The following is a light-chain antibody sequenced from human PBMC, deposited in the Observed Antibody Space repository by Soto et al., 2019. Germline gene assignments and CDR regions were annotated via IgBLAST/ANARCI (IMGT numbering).Light chain of an antibody. J-gene: IGKJ5*01. CDR3: QQRSDYPIT. CDR2: SAF. Sequence: DIQLTQSPSFLSASVGDTVTITCRASQGISNYLAWYQQKPGKAPKLLIHSAFTLQSGVTSRFSGSGSGTEFTLTISSLQPDDFATYYCQQRSDYPITFGQGTRLEI. V-gene: IGKV1-9*01. CDR1: QGISNY.